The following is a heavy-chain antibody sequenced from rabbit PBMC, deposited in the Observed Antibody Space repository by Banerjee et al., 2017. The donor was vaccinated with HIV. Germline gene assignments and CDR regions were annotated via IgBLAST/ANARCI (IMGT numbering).Heavy chain of an antibody. Sequence: QEQVVESGGGLVTLGGSLKLSCKASGIDFSSYGISWVRQAPGKGPEWIAYIYSGTSVNSYYANWAKGRFTVSKTSSTTVTLQMTSLTAADTATYFCARRESAFNLWGPGTLVTVS. V-gene: IGHV1S45*01. CDR2: IYSGTSVNS. CDR1: GIDFSSYG. J-gene: IGHJ4*01. CDR3: ARRESAFNL.